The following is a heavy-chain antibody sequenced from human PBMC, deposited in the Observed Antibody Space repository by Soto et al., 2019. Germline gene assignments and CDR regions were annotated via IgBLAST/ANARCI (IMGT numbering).Heavy chain of an antibody. CDR1: GYTFTTYA. CDR2: ISAYNGNT. V-gene: IGHV1-18*01. J-gene: IGHJ4*02. CDR3: ARDLPPKDY. Sequence: QVQLVQSGAEVKKPGALVKVSCKASGYTFTTYAISWVRQAPGQGLEWMGWISAYNGNTHYAQKLQGRVTMTTDTSTSTAYIELRSLRSDDTAVYYCARDLPPKDYWGQGTLVTVSS.